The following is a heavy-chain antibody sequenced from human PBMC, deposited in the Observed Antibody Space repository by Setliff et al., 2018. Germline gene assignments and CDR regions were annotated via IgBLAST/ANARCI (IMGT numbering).Heavy chain of an antibody. CDR3: ARGLIVLPGPSGDMGYFDY. CDR1: GHTFTSYF. J-gene: IGHJ4*02. Sequence: ASVKVSCKASGHTFTSYFMQWVRQAPGQGLEWMGMINPSGGYTIYAQKGQGRGTMTRDTSTSTVYLELSSLSSEDTAVYYCARGLIVLPGPSGDMGYFDYWGQGTLFTVSS. V-gene: IGHV1-46*01. CDR2: INPSGGYT. D-gene: IGHD2-8*01.